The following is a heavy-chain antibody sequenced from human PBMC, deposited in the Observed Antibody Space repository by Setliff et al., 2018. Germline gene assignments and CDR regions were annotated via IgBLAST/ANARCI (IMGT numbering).Heavy chain of an antibody. D-gene: IGHD1-26*01. CDR1: GFGFTTFG. Sequence: ASVKVSCMTFGFGFTTFGFSWVRQAPGQGLEWMGWINPNSGDTHSAQKFQGRVTMTRDTSINTAYMELSSLTSDDTAFYYCVRSGKFGMRFWFDQWGQGTLVTVSS. CDR3: VRSGKFGMRFWFDQ. CDR2: INPNSGDT. J-gene: IGHJ5*02. V-gene: IGHV1-2*02.